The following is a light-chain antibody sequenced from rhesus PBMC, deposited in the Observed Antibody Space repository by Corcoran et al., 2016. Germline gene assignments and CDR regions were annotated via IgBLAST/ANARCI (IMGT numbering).Light chain of an antibody. CDR3: VQAIAFPRT. V-gene: IGKV2-72*02. Sequence: DIVMTQTPLSLSITPGEPASISCRSSQTPLHTNGNTYLHWCLQKPGQSPQLLVYGSSDRASGVPDRFSGSGSGTDFTLKRNNGEAEDVGVYYCVQAIAFPRTFGQGTKVDIK. CDR2: GSS. J-gene: IGKJ1*01. CDR1: QTPLHTNGNTY.